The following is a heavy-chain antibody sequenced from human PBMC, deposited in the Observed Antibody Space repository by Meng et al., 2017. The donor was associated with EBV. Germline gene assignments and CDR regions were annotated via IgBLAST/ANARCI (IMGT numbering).Heavy chain of an antibody. CDR3: VRDDGYCSTTDCGANWFDP. D-gene: IGHD5-24*01. V-gene: IGHV1-18*01. CDR1: XYTFVTYS. CDR2: ISTYSDDT. Sequence: QVQLVQSGAELKQPGASVKVSCXGXXYTFVTYSITWVRQAPGHGLEWMGWISTYSDDTKYAQKFQGRVTLTADTSTTTAYMELRSLVSDDSGVYYCVRDDGYCSTTDCGANWFDPWGQGTLVTVSS. J-gene: IGHJ5*02.